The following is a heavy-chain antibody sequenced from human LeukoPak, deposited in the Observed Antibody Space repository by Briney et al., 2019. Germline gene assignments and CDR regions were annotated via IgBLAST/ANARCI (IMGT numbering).Heavy chain of an antibody. J-gene: IGHJ4*02. Sequence: SETLSLTCTVSGGSISSYYWSWIRQPPGKGLEWIGYIYYSGSTNYNPSLKSRVTISVDTSKNQFSLKLSSVTAADTAVYYCARGRGSSGYYWAFDYWGQGTLVTVSS. CDR2: IYYSGST. CDR3: ARGRGSSGYYWAFDY. CDR1: GGSISSYY. D-gene: IGHD3-22*01. V-gene: IGHV4-59*01.